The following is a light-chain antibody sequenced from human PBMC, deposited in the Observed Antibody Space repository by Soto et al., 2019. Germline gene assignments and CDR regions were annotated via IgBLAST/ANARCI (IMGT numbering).Light chain of an antibody. CDR2: EVT. CDR3: SSYAGSNNLI. J-gene: IGLJ2*01. CDR1: SSDVGTYNY. Sequence: QSALTQPPSASGSPGQSVTISCTGTSSDVGTYNYVSWYQRHPGKAPKLIIYEVTKRPSGVVDRFSGSKSGNTASLTVSGLQADDEADYYCSSYAGSNNLIFGGGTQLTVL. V-gene: IGLV2-8*01.